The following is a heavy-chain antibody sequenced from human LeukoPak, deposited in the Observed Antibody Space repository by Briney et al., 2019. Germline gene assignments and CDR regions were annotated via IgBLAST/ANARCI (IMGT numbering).Heavy chain of an antibody. CDR1: GGSFSGYY. D-gene: IGHD3-3*01. CDR3: ARVTIFGVATSPKYYYYGMDV. CDR2: INRSGST. Sequence: SETLSLTCAVYGGSFSGYYWSWIRQPPGKGLEWIGEINRSGSTNYNPSLKSRVTISVDTSKNQFSLKLSSVTAADTAVYYCARVTIFGVATSPKYYYYGMDVWGQGTTVTVSS. V-gene: IGHV4-34*01. J-gene: IGHJ6*02.